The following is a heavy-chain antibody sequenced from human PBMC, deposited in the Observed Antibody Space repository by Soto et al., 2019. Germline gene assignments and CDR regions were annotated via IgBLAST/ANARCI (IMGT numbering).Heavy chain of an antibody. CDR3: ARKEDYGDYVDY. CDR1: GYTFYRYG. Sequence: QVQLVQSGPEVKKPGASVKVSCKASGYTFYRYGISWVRQAPGQGLEWMGWIRVYNGNTKYAQKVQDRVTMTTDTSTSTAYMELRSLRSGDTAVYYCARKEDYGDYVDYWGQGPLVTVSS. CDR2: IRVYNGNT. J-gene: IGHJ4*02. V-gene: IGHV1-18*04. D-gene: IGHD4-17*01.